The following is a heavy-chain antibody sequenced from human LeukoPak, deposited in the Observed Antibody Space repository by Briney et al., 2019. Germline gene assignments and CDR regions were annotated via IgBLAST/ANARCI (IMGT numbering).Heavy chain of an antibody. V-gene: IGHV4-4*07. CDR1: GGSISSYY. J-gene: IGHJ5*02. D-gene: IGHD6-13*01. Sequence: SETLSLTCTVSGGSISSYYWSWIRQPAGKGLEWIGRIYTSGTTHYNPSLKSRVTISVDTSKNQFSLRLTSVTAADTAVYYCARQEQQLIYNWFDPWGQGTLVTVSS. CDR2: IYTSGTT. CDR3: ARQEQQLIYNWFDP.